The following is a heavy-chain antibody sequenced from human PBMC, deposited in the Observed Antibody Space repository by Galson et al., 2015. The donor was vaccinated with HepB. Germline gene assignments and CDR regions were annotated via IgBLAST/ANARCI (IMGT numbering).Heavy chain of an antibody. CDR3: ARDSRLELRLNNYFSYGMDV. CDR1: GYSFSNYG. Sequence: SVKVSCKASGYSFSNYGLSWIRQAPGPGLEWMGWLSGYAGSTNYAQRFQGRVTMTADASTGTAYLELRNLRSDDTAVYYCARDSRLELRLNNYFSYGMDVWGQGSAVIVSS. CDR2: LSGYAGST. D-gene: IGHD1-1*01. V-gene: IGHV1-18*01. J-gene: IGHJ6*02.